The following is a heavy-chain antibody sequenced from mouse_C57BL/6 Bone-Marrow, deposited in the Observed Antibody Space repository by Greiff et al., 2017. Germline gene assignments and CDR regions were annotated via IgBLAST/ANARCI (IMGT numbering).Heavy chain of an antibody. V-gene: IGHV5-2*01. CDR2: INSDGGST. CDR1: EYEFPSHD. CDR3: ARRITTGDWYFDV. Sequence: EVQGVESGGGLVQPGESLKLSCESNEYEFPSHDMSWVRKTPEKRLELVAAINSDGGSTYYPDTMERRVIISRDNTKKTRYLQMSSLRSEDTALYYCARRITTGDWYFDVWGTGTTVTVSS. J-gene: IGHJ1*03. D-gene: IGHD2-4*01.